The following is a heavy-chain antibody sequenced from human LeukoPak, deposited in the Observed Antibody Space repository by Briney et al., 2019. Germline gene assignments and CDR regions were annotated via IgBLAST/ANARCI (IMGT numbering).Heavy chain of an antibody. CDR3: ARDRREVYYYGSGTFKFGENFFDS. D-gene: IGHD3-10*01. V-gene: IGHV1-18*01. Sequence: ASVKVSCKASGYTFTCYGICWVRQAPGQGLEWMGWISAYNVNTNYAQKLRGRVTMTTDTSTSRVYMELSRLRSDVTAVYYCARDRREVYYYGSGTFKFGENFFDSWGQGTLVTVSS. CDR2: ISAYNVNT. CDR1: GYTFTCYG. J-gene: IGHJ4*02.